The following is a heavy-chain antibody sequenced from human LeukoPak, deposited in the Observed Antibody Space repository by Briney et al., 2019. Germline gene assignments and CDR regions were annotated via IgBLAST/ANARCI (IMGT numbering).Heavy chain of an antibody. CDR1: GYTFTGSD. J-gene: IGHJ4*02. D-gene: IGHD6-6*01. CDR3: ARVEYLD. V-gene: IGHV1-2*02. CDR2: GNPNSGGI. Sequence: GAPVKASCKASGYTFTGSDVHRVRLAPGQGLEWGGWGNPNSGGIKYPQTFQGRVTMTRDTSISTAYMEMRRLRSDDTAVYYCARVEYLDWGQGTLVTVSS.